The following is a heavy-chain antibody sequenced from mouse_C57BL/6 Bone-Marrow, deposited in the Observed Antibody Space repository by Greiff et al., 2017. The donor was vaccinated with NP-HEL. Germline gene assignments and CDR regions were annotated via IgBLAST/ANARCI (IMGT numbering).Heavy chain of an antibody. J-gene: IGHJ2*01. CDR1: GYAFSSSW. CDR2: IYPGDGDT. Sequence: QVQLKQSGPELVKPGASVKISCKASGYAFSSSWMNWVKQRPGKGLEWIGRIYPGDGDTNYNGKFKGKATLTADKSSSTAYMQLSSLASEDYAVYFCARILLDYWGKGTTLTVSS. V-gene: IGHV1-82*01. CDR3: ARILLDY.